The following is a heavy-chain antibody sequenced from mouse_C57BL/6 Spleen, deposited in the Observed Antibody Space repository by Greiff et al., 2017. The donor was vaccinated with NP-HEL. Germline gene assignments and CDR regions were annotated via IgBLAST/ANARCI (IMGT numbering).Heavy chain of an antibody. CDR2: IDPETGGT. CDR3: TRYGSVWFAY. CDR1: GYTFTDYE. V-gene: IGHV1-15*01. D-gene: IGHD3-2*02. J-gene: IGHJ3*01. Sequence: VQLQQSGAELVRPGASVTLSCKASGYTFTDYEMHWVKQTPVHGLEWIGAIDPETGGTAYNQKFKGKAILTADKSSSTAYMELRSLTSEDSAVYYCTRYGSVWFAYWGQGTLVTVSA.